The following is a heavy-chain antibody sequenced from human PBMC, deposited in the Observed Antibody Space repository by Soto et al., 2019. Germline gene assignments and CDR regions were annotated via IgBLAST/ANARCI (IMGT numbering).Heavy chain of an antibody. J-gene: IGHJ4*02. D-gene: IGHD3-10*01. V-gene: IGHV4-59*01. CDR2: ISYSGST. Sequence: PSETLSLTCTVSGGSISSYYWSWIRQPPGRGLEWIGYISYSGSTNYNPSLKSRVTISVDTSKNQFSPKLSSVTAADTAVYYCAPRLKYGSGTPPWDYWAPETLVTVSS. CDR3: APRLKYGSGTPPWDY. CDR1: GGSISSYY.